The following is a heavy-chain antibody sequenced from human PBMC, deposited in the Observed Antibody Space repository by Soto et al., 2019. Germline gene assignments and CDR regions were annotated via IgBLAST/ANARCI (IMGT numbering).Heavy chain of an antibody. CDR2: ISGSGGST. D-gene: IGHD6-13*01. CDR1: GFTFSSYA. J-gene: IGHJ1*01. Sequence: EVQLLESGGGLVQPGGSLRLSCAASGFTFSSYAMTWVRQAPGKGLKWVSTISGSGGSTYYADSVTGRFTISRDNSKNTLYLQLNLLRAEDTAVYYCAKTDLPPSAVQQLSYFHHWGQGTLVTVSS. CDR3: AKTDLPPSAVQQLSYFHH. V-gene: IGHV3-23*01.